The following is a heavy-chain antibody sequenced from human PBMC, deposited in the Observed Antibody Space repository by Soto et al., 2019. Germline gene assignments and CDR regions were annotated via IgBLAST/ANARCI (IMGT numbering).Heavy chain of an antibody. V-gene: IGHV1-8*01. J-gene: IGHJ6*03. D-gene: IGHD3-16*02. CDR3: ARMMTASGGLIITFYYYYMDV. CDR1: GYTFTTYD. CDR2: MNPNSGNT. Sequence: GASVKVSCKASGYTFTTYDISWVRQATGQGLEWIGWMNPNSGNTGYAQKFQGRVTMTRNTSISTAYMELSSLRSEDTAVYYCARMMTASGGLIITFYYYYMDVCGKGTTVTVSS.